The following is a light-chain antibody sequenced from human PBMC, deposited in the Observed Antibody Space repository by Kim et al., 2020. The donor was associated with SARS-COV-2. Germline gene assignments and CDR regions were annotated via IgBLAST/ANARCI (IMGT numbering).Light chain of an antibody. CDR3: QSYVPKV. Sequence: NFMLTQPHSVSESPGKTVTISCTRSSGSIASNYVQWYQQRPGSAPTTVIYEDNQRPSGVPDRFSGSIDSSSNSASLTISGLKTEDEADYYCQSYVPKVFGGGTKLTVL. V-gene: IGLV6-57*03. CDR2: EDN. CDR1: SGSIASNY. J-gene: IGLJ3*02.